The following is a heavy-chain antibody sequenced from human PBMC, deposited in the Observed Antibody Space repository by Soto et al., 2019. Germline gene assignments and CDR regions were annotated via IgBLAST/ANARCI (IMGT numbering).Heavy chain of an antibody. CDR3: ARPREMGIAARIDFDY. V-gene: IGHV4-39*01. Sequence: SETLSLTCTVSGGSISSSSYYWGWIRQPPGKGLEWIGSIYYSGSTYYNPSLKSRVTISVDTSKNQFSLKLSSVTAADTAVYYCARPREMGIAARIDFDYWGQGTLVTVSS. D-gene: IGHD6-6*01. CDR1: GGSISSSSYY. CDR2: IYYSGST. J-gene: IGHJ4*02.